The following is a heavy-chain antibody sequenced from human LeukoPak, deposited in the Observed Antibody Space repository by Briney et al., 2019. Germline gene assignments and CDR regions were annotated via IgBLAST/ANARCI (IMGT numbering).Heavy chain of an antibody. V-gene: IGHV1-18*01. J-gene: IGHJ4*02. D-gene: IGHD3-22*01. CDR3: ARAPPHYYDSDAPFDY. CDR1: GYAFASYG. Sequence: ASVNVSCKASGYAFASYGISWVRQAPGQGLEWMEWISAYDGNTNYAQKLQGRVTMTTDASTSIAYMELRSLKSDDTAVYYCARAPPHYYDSDAPFDYWGQGTLVTVSS. CDR2: ISAYDGNT.